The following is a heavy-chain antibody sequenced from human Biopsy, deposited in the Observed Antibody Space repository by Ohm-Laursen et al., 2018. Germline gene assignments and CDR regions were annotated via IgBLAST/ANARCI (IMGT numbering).Heavy chain of an antibody. CDR3: AKDRYNYTPIGGFSMDV. CDR1: GFTLNNYG. D-gene: IGHD5-18*01. Sequence: SLRLSCAASGFTLNNYGMQWVRQAPGKGLEWVAFIFYDGSNTYYADSVKGRFTISRDNSRDTLYLQMSSLRAEDTAVYYCAKDRYNYTPIGGFSMDVWGQGTTVTVSS. J-gene: IGHJ6*02. V-gene: IGHV3-30*18. CDR2: IFYDGSNT.